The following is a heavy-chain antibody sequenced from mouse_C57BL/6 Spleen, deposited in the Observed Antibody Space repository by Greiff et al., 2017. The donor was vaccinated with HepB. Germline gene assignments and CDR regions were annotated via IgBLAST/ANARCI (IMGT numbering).Heavy chain of an antibody. CDR2: INPNNGGT. Sequence: EVQLQQSGPELVKPGASVKISCKASGYTFTDYYMNWVKQSHGKSLEWIGDINPNNGGTSYNQKFKGKATLTVDKSSSTAYMELRSLTSEDSAVYYCAYNNPYAMDYLGQGTSVTVSS. V-gene: IGHV1-26*01. CDR1: GYTFTDYY. D-gene: IGHD2-5*01. CDR3: AYNNPYAMDY. J-gene: IGHJ4*01.